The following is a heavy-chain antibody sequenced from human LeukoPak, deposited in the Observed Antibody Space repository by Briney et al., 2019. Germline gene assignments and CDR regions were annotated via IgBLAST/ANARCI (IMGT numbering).Heavy chain of an antibody. V-gene: IGHV3-23*01. CDR1: GFTFSSYA. J-gene: IGHJ4*02. CDR2: ISGSGGST. CDR3: AKGTWGLRLGELSLLGY. Sequence: GGSLRLSCAASGFTFSSYAMSWVRQAPGKGLEWVSAISGSGGSTYYADSVKGRFTISRDNSKNTLYLQMNSLRAEDTAVYYGAKGTWGLRLGELSLLGYWGQGTLVTVSS. D-gene: IGHD3-16*02.